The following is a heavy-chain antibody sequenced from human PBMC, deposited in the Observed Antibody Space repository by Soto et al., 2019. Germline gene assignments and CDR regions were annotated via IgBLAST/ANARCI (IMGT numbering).Heavy chain of an antibody. V-gene: IGHV4-34*01. J-gene: IGHJ5*02. D-gene: IGHD3-10*01. CDR3: ATSLWFGTQVEL. Sequence: QVQLQQWGAGLLKPSETLSLSCAVYGGYFNDNYYTWFRQPPGKGLEWIGEISRSGTTKYIPSLKSRASISFDTSKTQVSLKVTSVAAADTAVYYCATSLWFGTQVELWGQGAVVTVSS. CDR1: GGYFNDNY. CDR2: ISRSGTT.